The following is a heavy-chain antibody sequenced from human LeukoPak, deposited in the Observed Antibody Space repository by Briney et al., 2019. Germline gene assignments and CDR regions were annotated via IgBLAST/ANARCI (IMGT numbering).Heavy chain of an antibody. CDR1: GFTFSSYS. CDR3: ARGPNYDSSGYYYPDAFDI. J-gene: IGHJ3*02. CDR2: ISSSSSYI. Sequence: GGSLRLSRAASGFTFSSYSMNWVRQAPGKGLEWVSSISSSSSYIYYADSVKGRFTISRDNSKNTLYLQMNSLRAEDTAVYYCARGPNYDSSGYYYPDAFDIWGQGTMVTVSS. V-gene: IGHV3-21*04. D-gene: IGHD3-22*01.